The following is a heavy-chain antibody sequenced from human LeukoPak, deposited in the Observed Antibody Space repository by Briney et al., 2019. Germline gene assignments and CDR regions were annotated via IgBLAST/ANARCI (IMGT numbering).Heavy chain of an antibody. V-gene: IGHV1-18*01. J-gene: IGHJ4*02. CDR3: ARGLAWFGELPNDY. D-gene: IGHD3-10*01. Sequence: ASVKVSCKASGYTFTSYGISWVRQAPGQGLEWMGWISAYNGNTNYAQKLQGRVTMTTDTSTSTAYMELSSLRSEDTAVYYCARGLAWFGELPNDYWGQGTLVTVSS. CDR1: GYTFTSYG. CDR2: ISAYNGNT.